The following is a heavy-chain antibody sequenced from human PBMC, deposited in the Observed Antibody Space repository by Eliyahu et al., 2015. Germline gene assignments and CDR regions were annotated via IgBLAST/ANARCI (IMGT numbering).Heavy chain of an antibody. CDR2: ISGDGGTT. J-gene: IGHJ4*02. CDR3: TKDSSCPTCYFDF. Sequence: EVHLVEPGGGVVQSGGSLRLSCAASGFTFDNYAMHWVRQAPGKGLEWVSLISGDGGTTYYADSVKGRFTISRDNSKNSLYLQMNSLRTEDTALYYCTKDSSCPTCYFDFWGQGTLVTVSS. D-gene: IGHD6-13*01. V-gene: IGHV3-43*02. CDR1: GFTFDNYA.